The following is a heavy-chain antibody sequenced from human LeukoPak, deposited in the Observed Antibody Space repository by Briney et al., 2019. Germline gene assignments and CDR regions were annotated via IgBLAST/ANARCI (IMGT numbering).Heavy chain of an antibody. CDR2: IIPIFGTA. Sequence: SVKVSCKASGGTFSSYAISWVRQAPGQGLEWMGGIIPIFGTANYAQKFQGRVTITADESTSTAYMELSSLRSEDTAVYYCARGSYDFWRTWGPFDYWGQGTLVTVSS. CDR1: GGTFSSYA. CDR3: ARGSYDFWRTWGPFDY. V-gene: IGHV1-69*13. D-gene: IGHD3-3*01. J-gene: IGHJ4*02.